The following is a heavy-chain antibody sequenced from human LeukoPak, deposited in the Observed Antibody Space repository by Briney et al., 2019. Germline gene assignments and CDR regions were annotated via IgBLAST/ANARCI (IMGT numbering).Heavy chain of an antibody. Sequence: GKSLRLSCVGSGFTFSSYSMNWVRQAPGKGLEWVSSISSSSSYIYYADSVKGRLTISRDNAKNSLYLQMNSLRAEDTAVYYCARDPKGYYDFWSGYYPLYFDYWGQGTLVTVSS. CDR3: ARDPKGYYDFWSGYYPLYFDY. V-gene: IGHV3-21*01. D-gene: IGHD3-3*01. CDR1: GFTFSSYS. CDR2: ISSSSSYI. J-gene: IGHJ4*02.